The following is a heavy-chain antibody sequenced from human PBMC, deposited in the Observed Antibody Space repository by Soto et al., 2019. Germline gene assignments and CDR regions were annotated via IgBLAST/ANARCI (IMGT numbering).Heavy chain of an antibody. J-gene: IGHJ6*01. Sequence: QLQLQESGPGLVMPSETLSLTCTVSGGSISTTSYYWGWIRQPPGKGLEWIGNIYYSGSTYYNPSLKSRVTVSVDTTKNQFSLKLSSVTAADTAMYYCARQSEYYYATGRAAPLYGMDVWGQGTTVTVSP. CDR2: IYYSGST. CDR3: ARQSEYYYATGRAAPLYGMDV. V-gene: IGHV4-39*01. CDR1: GGSISTTSYY. D-gene: IGHD3-10*01.